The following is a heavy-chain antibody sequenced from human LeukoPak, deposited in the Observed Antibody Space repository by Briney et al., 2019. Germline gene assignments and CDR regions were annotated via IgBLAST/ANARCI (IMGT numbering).Heavy chain of an antibody. Sequence: GGSLRLSCAASGFTVSSNYMSWVRQAPGKGLEWVSVIYSGGSTYYADSVKGRFTISRDNSKNTLYLQMNSLRAEDTAVYYCARELVRTYYYYGMDVWGQGTTVTVSS. CDR1: GFTVSSNY. J-gene: IGHJ6*02. CDR3: ARELVRTYYYYGMDV. CDR2: IYSGGST. V-gene: IGHV3-53*01. D-gene: IGHD6-6*01.